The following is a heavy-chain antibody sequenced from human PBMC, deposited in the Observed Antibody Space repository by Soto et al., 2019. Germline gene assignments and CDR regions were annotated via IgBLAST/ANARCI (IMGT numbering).Heavy chain of an antibody. CDR2: IYPGDSDT. CDR3: ARHTTYDFWSGYSPRRGDWGFI. J-gene: IGHJ4*02. V-gene: IGHV5-51*01. CDR1: GYSFTSYW. Sequence: GESLKISCKGSGYSFTSYWIGWVRQMPGKGLEWMGIIYPGDSDTRYSPSFQGQVTISADKSISTAYLQWSSLKASDTAMYYCARHTTYDFWSGYSPRRGDWGFIWGQGTLVTVSS. D-gene: IGHD3-3*01.